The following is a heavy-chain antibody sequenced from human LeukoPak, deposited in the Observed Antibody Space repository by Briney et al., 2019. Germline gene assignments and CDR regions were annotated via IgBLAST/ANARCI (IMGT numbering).Heavy chain of an antibody. V-gene: IGHV4-34*01. CDR3: ARAFTFTIFGVVIRDWFDY. J-gene: IGHJ5*01. D-gene: IGHD3-3*01. CDR2: INHSGST. Sequence: SETLSLTCAVYGGSFSGYYWSWIRQPPGKGLEWIGEINHSGSTNYNPSLKSRVTISVDTSKNQFSLKLSSVTAADTAVYYCARAFTFTIFGVVIRDWFDYWGQGTLVTVSS. CDR1: GGSFSGYY.